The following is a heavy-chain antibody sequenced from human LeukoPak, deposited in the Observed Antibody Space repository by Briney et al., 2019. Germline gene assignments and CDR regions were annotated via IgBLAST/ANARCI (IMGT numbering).Heavy chain of an antibody. J-gene: IGHJ4*02. V-gene: IGHV3-21*01. CDR2: ISTSSSYI. CDR3: AREKIAVAGRGFDY. CDR1: GFTFSSYS. D-gene: IGHD6-19*01. Sequence: GGSLRLSCAASGFTFSSYSMNWVRQAPGKGLEWVSLISTSSSYIYYADSVKGRFTISRDNAKNSLYLQMNSLRAEDTAVYYCAREKIAVAGRGFDYWGQGTLVTVSS.